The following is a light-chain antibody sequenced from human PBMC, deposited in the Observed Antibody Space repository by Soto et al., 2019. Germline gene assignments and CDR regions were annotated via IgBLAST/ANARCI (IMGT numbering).Light chain of an antibody. CDR3: GSWDSSLSAYV. J-gene: IGLJ1*01. CDR2: DDN. Sequence: QSVLTQPRSVSAAPGQKVTISCSGSSXNIGGNSVSWYQQLPGTAPKLLIYDDNKRPSGIPDRFSGSKSGTSATLGITGFQTGDEADYYCGSWDSSLSAYVFGTGTKVTLL. V-gene: IGLV1-51*01. CDR1: SXNIGGNS.